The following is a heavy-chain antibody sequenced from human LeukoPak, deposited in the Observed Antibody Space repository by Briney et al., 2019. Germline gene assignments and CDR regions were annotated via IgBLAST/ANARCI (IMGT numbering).Heavy chain of an antibody. CDR2: IYYSGST. Sequence: SQTLSLTCTVSGGSISSGDYYWSWIRQPPGKGLEWIGYIYYSGSTPYNPSLKSRVTILVDTSKNQFSLKLSSVTAADTAVYYCAGGTLLYGMDVWGQGTTVTVSS. CDR1: GGSISSGDYY. CDR3: AGGTLLYGMDV. J-gene: IGHJ6*02. D-gene: IGHD1-26*01. V-gene: IGHV4-30-4*08.